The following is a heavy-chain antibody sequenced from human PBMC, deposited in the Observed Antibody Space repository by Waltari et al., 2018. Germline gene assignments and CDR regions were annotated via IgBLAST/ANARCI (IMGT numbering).Heavy chain of an antibody. J-gene: IGHJ3*02. D-gene: IGHD3-3*01. Sequence: QLQLQESGPGLVKPSETLSLTCTVSGGPISSSSYYWGWIRQPPGKGLEWIGSIYYSGSTYYNPSLKSRVTISVDTSKNQFSLKLSSVTAADTAVYYCARQARFKGDIWGQGTMVTVSS. V-gene: IGHV4-39*01. CDR1: GGPISSSSYY. CDR3: ARQARFKGDI. CDR2: IYYSGST.